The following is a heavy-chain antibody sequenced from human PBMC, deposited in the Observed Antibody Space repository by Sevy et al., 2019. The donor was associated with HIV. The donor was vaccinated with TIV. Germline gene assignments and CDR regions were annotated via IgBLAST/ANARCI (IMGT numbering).Heavy chain of an antibody. V-gene: IGHV3-7*03. Sequence: GGSLRLSCTDSGLTFSNYWMHWVRQAPGKGLEWVASIKKDGSQKDYVDSVKGRFIISMDNAKRSVYLQMKSLRDEEAAVYYCFGGINWGQGTLVTVSS. J-gene: IGHJ4*02. D-gene: IGHD2-15*01. CDR1: GLTFSNYW. CDR3: FGGIN. CDR2: IKKDGSQK.